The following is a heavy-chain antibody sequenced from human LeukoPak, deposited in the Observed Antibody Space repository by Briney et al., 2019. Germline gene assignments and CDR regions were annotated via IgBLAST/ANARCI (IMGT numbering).Heavy chain of an antibody. Sequence: KPSETLSLTCTVSGGSISSSSYYWGWIRQPPGKGLEWIGSIYYSGSTYYNPSLKSRVTISVDTYKNQFSLKLSSVTAADTAVYYCENTHIAVAGRKLGWFDPWGQGTLVTVSS. D-gene: IGHD6-19*01. CDR3: ENTHIAVAGRKLGWFDP. V-gene: IGHV4-39*01. CDR1: GGSISSSSYY. J-gene: IGHJ5*02. CDR2: IYYSGST.